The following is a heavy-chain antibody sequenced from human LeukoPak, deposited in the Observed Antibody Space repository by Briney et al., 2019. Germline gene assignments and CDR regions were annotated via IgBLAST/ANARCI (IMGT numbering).Heavy chain of an antibody. V-gene: IGHV4-59*01. CDR3: ARGRGYGDY. CDR2: IYYSGRT. D-gene: IGHD3-16*01. Sequence: PSETLSLTCAVYGGSFSGYYWSWIRQPPGKGLEWIGYIYYSGRTNYNPSLKSRVTISVDTSKNQFSLQLSSVTAADTAVYYCARGRGYGDYWGQGTLVTVSS. CDR1: GGSFSGYY. J-gene: IGHJ4*02.